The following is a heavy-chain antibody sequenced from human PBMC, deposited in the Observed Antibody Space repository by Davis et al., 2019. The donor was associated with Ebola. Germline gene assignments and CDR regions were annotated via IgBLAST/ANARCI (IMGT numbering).Heavy chain of an antibody. J-gene: IGHJ4*02. V-gene: IGHV3-23*01. CDR3: AARVSGAIMPFVY. CDR1: GFTFSSYA. CDR2: ITGSGGST. Sequence: PGGSLRLSCAASGFTFSSYAMSWVRPPPGKGLEWVSVITGSGGSTYYVDSVKGRFTISRDNSKNTLYLQMDSLRAEDSAVYYCAARVSGAIMPFVYWGQGTLVTVSS. D-gene: IGHD3-10*01.